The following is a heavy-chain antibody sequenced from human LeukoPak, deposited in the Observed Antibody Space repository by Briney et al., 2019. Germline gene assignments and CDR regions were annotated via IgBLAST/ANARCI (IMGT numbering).Heavy chain of an antibody. Sequence: PSETLPLTCTVSGGSISSSSYYWGWIRQPPGKGLEWIGSIYYSGSTYYNPSLKSRVTISVDTSKNQFSLKLSSVTAADTAVYYCARMLHYGGNPDYWGQGTLVTVSS. V-gene: IGHV4-39*01. CDR1: GGSISSSSYY. J-gene: IGHJ4*02. D-gene: IGHD4-23*01. CDR2: IYYSGST. CDR3: ARMLHYGGNPDY.